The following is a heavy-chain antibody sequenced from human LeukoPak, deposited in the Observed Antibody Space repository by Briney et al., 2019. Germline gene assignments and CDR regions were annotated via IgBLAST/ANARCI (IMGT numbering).Heavy chain of an antibody. V-gene: IGHV4-39*01. J-gene: IGHJ4*02. Sequence: SETLSLTCTVSGGSISSSNYNWGWIRQPPGKGLEWVVSIYYSGSTYYNPSLKSRVTISVDTSKNQFSLKLSSVTAADTAVYYCARLGDSYATDYWGQGTLVTVSS. CDR1: GGSISSSNYN. CDR2: IYYSGST. CDR3: ARLGDSYATDY. D-gene: IGHD5-18*01.